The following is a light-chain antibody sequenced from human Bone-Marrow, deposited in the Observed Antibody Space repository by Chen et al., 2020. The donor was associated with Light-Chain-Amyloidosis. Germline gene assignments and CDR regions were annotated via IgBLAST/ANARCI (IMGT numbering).Light chain of an antibody. Sequence: SYVLTQPSSVSAAPGQTATIAWGGNNIGSTSVHWYQQPPGQAPLLVVYDDSDRPSGIPERLSGSNSGNTATLTISRVEAGDEADYYCQVWDRSSDRPVFGGGTKLTVL. CDR3: QVWDRSSDRPV. CDR1: NIGSTS. V-gene: IGLV3-21*02. CDR2: DDS. J-gene: IGLJ3*02.